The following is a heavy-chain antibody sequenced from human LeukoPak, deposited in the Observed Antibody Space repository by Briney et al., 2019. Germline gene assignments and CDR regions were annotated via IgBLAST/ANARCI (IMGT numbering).Heavy chain of an antibody. CDR3: ARYAYCSSTSCYTVFDY. CDR1: GGSISSNSYY. V-gene: IGHV4-39*01. CDR2: IYYSGST. Sequence: KPSETLSLTCTVSGGSISSNSYYWGWIRQPPGKGLEWIGSIYYSGSTYYNPSLKSRVTISVDTSKNQFSLKLSSVTAADTAVYYCARYAYCSSTSCYTVFDYWGQGTLVTVSS. J-gene: IGHJ4*02. D-gene: IGHD2-2*02.